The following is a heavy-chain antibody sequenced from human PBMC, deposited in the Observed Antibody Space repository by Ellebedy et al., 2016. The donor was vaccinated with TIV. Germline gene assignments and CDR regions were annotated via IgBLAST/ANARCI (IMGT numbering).Heavy chain of an antibody. J-gene: IGHJ5*02. D-gene: IGHD6-13*01. CDR2: ISAYNGNT. V-gene: IGHV1-18*01. CDR3: ARDLKEIAAAGTSSFDP. Sequence: ASVKVSXXASGYTFTSYGISWVRQAPGQGLEWMGWISAYNGNTNYAQKLQGRVTMTTDTSTSTAYMELRSLRSDDTAVYYCARDLKEIAAAGTSSFDPWGQGTLVTVSS. CDR1: GYTFTSYG.